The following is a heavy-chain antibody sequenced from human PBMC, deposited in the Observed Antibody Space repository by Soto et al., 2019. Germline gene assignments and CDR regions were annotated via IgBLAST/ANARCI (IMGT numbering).Heavy chain of an antibody. CDR1: GDSIIRSF. Sequence: QVQLQESGPRLVKSSETLSLVCSVSGDSIIRSFWGWIRQSPGKGLQYIGYISDIGVTDYDPALKSGVSISVDTTKNQVSLKLTSVTAADTAVYYCARGAGDFSGPNSFDIWGQGTMVTVSS. J-gene: IGHJ3*02. CDR2: ISDIGVT. D-gene: IGHD3-10*01. V-gene: IGHV4-59*01. CDR3: ARGAGDFSGPNSFDI.